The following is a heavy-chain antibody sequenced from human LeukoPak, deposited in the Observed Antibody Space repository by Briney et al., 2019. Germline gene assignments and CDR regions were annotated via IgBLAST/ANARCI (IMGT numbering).Heavy chain of an antibody. J-gene: IGHJ5*02. V-gene: IGHV1-18*01. Sequence: ASVKVSCKASGYTFTSYGISWVRQAPGQGLEWMGWISAYNGNTNYAQKLQGRVTMTTDTSTSTAYMELRSLRSDDTAVYYCARELVPIAAAGTIGWCDPWGQGTLVTVSS. CDR3: ARELVPIAAAGTIGWCDP. CDR1: GYTFTSYG. CDR2: ISAYNGNT. D-gene: IGHD6-13*01.